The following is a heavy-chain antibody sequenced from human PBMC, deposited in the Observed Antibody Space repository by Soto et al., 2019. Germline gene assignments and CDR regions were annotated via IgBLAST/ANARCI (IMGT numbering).Heavy chain of an antibody. V-gene: IGHV4-59*01. CDR1: GGSISSYY. CDR2: IYYSGST. Sequence: SETLSLTCTVSGGSISSYYWSWIRQPPGKGLEWIGYIYYSGSTNYNPSLKSRVTISVDTSKNQFSLKLSSVTAADTAVYYCARDRDYYGSGSYYSYYYYGMDVWGQGTTVTVSS. D-gene: IGHD3-10*01. J-gene: IGHJ6*02. CDR3: ARDRDYYGSGSYYSYYYYGMDV.